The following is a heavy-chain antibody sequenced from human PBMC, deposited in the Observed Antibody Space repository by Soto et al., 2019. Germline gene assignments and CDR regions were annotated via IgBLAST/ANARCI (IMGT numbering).Heavy chain of an antibody. CDR3: AHSSRDGYVQLAFFDY. Sequence: ACPTPVEPPPTPPPTCTFSGFSPTPCGGGVGWVPQPPGKALELLALIYWDDDKIYTPSLKTRLTITKDTSKNQVVLAMTNMDPVDTATYYCAHSSRDGYVQLAFFDYWGQGALVTVSS. D-gene: IGHD5-12*01. J-gene: IGHJ4*02. CDR1: GFSPTPCGGG. CDR2: IYWDDDK. V-gene: IGHV2-5*02.